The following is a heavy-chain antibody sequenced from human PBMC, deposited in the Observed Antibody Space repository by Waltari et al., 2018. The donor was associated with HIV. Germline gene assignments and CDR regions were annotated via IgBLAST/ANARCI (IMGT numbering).Heavy chain of an antibody. V-gene: IGHV3-49*03. CDR1: GFTFGDFA. D-gene: IGHD3-22*01. Sequence: EVQLVESGGTLVQPGRSLRLSCSTSGFTFGDFALLWFSQAQGKGLEWVGLIRTKTYGGKTEYAASVKGRFSISRDDSKSIAYLQMNSLKTEDTAVYFCSRQHDSSGYYTRGLFYFDYWGQGNLVTVSS. CDR3: SRQHDSSGYYTRGLFYFDY. CDR2: IRTKTYGGKT. J-gene: IGHJ4*02.